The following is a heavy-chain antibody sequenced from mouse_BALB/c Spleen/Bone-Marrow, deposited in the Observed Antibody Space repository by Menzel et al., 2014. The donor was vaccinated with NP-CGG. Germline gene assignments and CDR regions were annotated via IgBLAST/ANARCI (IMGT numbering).Heavy chain of an antibody. V-gene: IGHV5-6-5*01. CDR3: ARWDNHYAMDY. Sequence: DVMLVESGGGLVKPGGSLKLSCAASGFTFSTYVMSWVRQTPEKRLERVASISTSGSTYYPDSVRGRFTISRDNARNILYLQMTSLRSEDTATYYCARWDNHYAMDYWGQGTSVIVSS. J-gene: IGHJ4*01. CDR2: ISTSGST. CDR1: GFTFSTYV. D-gene: IGHD4-1*01.